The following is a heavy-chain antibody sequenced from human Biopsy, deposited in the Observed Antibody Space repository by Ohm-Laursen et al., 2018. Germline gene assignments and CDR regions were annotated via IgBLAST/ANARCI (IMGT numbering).Heavy chain of an antibody. V-gene: IGHV4-59*01. D-gene: IGHD3-22*01. CDR1: GGSISSDY. CDR3: ARDRGYYSDRTVPGYFDL. J-gene: IGHJ2*01. Sequence: GTLSLTCTVSGGSISSDYWSWIRQPPGKGLEWIGYIYYTGSTDYNPSLQSRVTISVDTSKNHFSLRLRSVTPADTAIYYCARDRGYYSDRTVPGYFDLWGRGTLVTVSS. CDR2: IYYTGST.